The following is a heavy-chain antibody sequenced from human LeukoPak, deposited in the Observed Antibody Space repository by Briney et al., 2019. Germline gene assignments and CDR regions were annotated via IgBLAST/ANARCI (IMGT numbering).Heavy chain of an antibody. CDR3: ARGPRITIFAVVITFDY. CDR1: GGSFSGYY. J-gene: IGHJ4*02. CDR2: INHSGST. V-gene: IGHV4-34*01. D-gene: IGHD3-3*01. Sequence: PSETLSLTCAVYGGSFSGYYWSWIRQPPGKGLEWIGEINHSGSTNYNPSLKSRVTISVDTSKNQFSLKLSSVTAADTAVYYCARGPRITIFAVVITFDYWGQGTLVTASS.